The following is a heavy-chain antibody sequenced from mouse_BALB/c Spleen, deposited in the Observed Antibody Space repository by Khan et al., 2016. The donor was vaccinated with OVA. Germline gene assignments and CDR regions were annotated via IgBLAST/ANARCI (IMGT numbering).Heavy chain of an antibody. D-gene: IGHD2-4*01. CDR1: GYAFTSYT. CDR2: INPSSGST. J-gene: IGHJ4*01. Sequence: QVQLQQSGAELARPGASVKMSCKASGYAFTSYTMHWVKQRPGQALEWLGYINPSSGSTNYNQKFKDKATLTADNSSSTAYMQLSSLTSEDSAVYYCARIYHDYDGYYAMDYWGQGTSVTVSS. V-gene: IGHV1-4*01. CDR3: ARIYHDYDGYYAMDY.